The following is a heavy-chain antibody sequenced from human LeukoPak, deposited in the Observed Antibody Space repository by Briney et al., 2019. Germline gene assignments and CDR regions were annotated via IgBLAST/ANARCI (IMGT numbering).Heavy chain of an antibody. CDR3: ASGGFGEGKFDP. CDR1: GFTFSSYW. CDR2: INSDGSRT. D-gene: IGHD3-10*01. V-gene: IGHV3-74*01. J-gene: IGHJ5*02. Sequence: GGSLRLSCAASGFTFSSYWMLWVRQAPGKGLMWVSRINSDGSRTNYADSVRGRFTISRDNAENTLYLQMNSLRAEDTAIYYCASGGFGEGKFDPWGQGTLVTVSS.